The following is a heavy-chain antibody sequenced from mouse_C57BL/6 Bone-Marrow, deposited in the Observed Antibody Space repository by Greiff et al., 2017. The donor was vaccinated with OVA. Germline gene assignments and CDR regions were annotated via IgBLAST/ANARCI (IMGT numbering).Heavy chain of an antibody. J-gene: IGHJ4*01. V-gene: IGHV3-6*01. CDR2: ISYDGSN. Sequence: EVQVVESGPGLVKPSQSLSLTCSVTGYSITSGYYWNWIRQFPGNKLEWMGYISYDGSNNYNPSLKNRISITRDTSKNQFFLKLNSVTTEDTATYYCAIRGYPYAMDYWGQGTSVTVSS. CDR1: GYSITSGYY. D-gene: IGHD2-2*01. CDR3: AIRGYPYAMDY.